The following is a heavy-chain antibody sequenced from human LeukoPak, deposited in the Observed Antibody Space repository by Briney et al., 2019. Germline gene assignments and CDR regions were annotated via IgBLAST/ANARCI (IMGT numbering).Heavy chain of an antibody. CDR1: GYTLTELS. CDR3: ATMALGFRDAFDI. Sequence: ASVKVSCKVSGYTLTELSMHWVRQAPGKGLEWMGGFDPEDGETIYAQKFQGRVTMTEDTSTDTAYMELSGLRSEDTAVYYCATMALGFRDAFDIWGQGTTVTVSS. J-gene: IGHJ3*02. V-gene: IGHV1-24*01. CDR2: FDPEDGET. D-gene: IGHD3-10*01.